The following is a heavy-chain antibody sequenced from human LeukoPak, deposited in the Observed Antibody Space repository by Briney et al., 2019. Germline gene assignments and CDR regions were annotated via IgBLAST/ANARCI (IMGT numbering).Heavy chain of an antibody. Sequence: GGSLRLSCAASGFTFSSYAMSWVRQAPGKGLEWVSSISSSSSYIYYADSVKGRFTISRDNAKNSLYLQMNSLRAEDTAVYYCASRAMEVFWGQGTLVTVSS. V-gene: IGHV3-21*01. D-gene: IGHD3-10*01. CDR1: GFTFSSYA. CDR3: ASRAMEVF. J-gene: IGHJ4*02. CDR2: ISSSSSYI.